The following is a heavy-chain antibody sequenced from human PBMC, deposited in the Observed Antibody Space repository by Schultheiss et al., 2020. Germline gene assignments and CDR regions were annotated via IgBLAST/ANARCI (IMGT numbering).Heavy chain of an antibody. V-gene: IGHV3-64*04. J-gene: IGHJ5*02. CDR2: ISWNSGSI. CDR3: ARSRVAGGPPQNWFDP. CDR1: GFTFSSYA. D-gene: IGHD6-19*01. Sequence: GGSLRLSCAASGFTFSSYAMHWVRQAPGKGLEWVSGISWNSGSIGYADSVRGRFTISRDNSKNTLYLQMTSLRTADTAVYYCARSRVAGGPPQNWFDPWGQGTLVTVSS.